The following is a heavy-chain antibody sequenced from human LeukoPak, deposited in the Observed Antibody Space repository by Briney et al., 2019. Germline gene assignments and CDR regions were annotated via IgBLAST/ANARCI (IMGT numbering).Heavy chain of an antibody. Sequence: ASVKVSCKASGYTFTSYGIIWVRQAPGQGLEWMGWISAYNGYTNYAQKLQGRVTMTTDTSTSTAYMELRSLRSDDTAVYYCARGGVVVVAAKRRYYFDYWGQGTLVTVSS. D-gene: IGHD2-15*01. CDR1: GYTFTSYG. CDR3: ARGGVVVVAAKRRYYFDY. J-gene: IGHJ4*02. V-gene: IGHV1-18*01. CDR2: ISAYNGYT.